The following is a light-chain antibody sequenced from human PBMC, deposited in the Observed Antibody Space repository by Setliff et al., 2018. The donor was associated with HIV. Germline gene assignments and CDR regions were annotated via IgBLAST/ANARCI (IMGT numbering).Light chain of an antibody. V-gene: IGLV2-14*03. J-gene: IGLJ2*01. Sequence: QSVLAQPASVSGSPGQSITISCTGTSSDVGGYNFVSWYQQHPGKAPNLIIYDVRSRPSGVSNRFSGSKSGNTASLTISGLQAEDEADYYCSSYSSSSTLVFGGGTKVTVL. CDR2: DVR. CDR1: SSDVGGYNF. CDR3: SSYSSSSTLV.